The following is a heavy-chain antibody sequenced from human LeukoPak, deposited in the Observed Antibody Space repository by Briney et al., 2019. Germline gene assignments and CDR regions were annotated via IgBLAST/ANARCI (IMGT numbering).Heavy chain of an antibody. D-gene: IGHD6-19*01. V-gene: IGHV4-59*01. CDR3: AGSSSGWTHFDD. CDR1: GGSISSYY. J-gene: IGHJ4*02. CDR2: IYYSGST. Sequence: SETLSLTCTVSGGSISSYYWSWIRQPPGKGLEWIGYIYYSGSTNYNPSLKSRVTISVDTSKNQFSLKLSSVTAADTAVYYCAGSSSGWTHFDDWGQGTLVTVSS.